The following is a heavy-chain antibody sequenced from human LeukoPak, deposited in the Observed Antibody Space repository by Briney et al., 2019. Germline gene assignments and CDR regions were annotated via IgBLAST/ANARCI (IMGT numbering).Heavy chain of an antibody. CDR1: GGSFSGYY. J-gene: IGHJ5*02. CDR3: ARVVAATWWFDP. CDR2: IYYSGIT. D-gene: IGHD2-15*01. Sequence: PSETLSLTCAVYGGSFSGYYWSWIRQPPGKGLEWIGNIYYSGITYYNPSLKSRVTISVDTSKNQFSLKLNSVTAADTAVYYCARVVAATWWFDPWGQGTLVTVSS. V-gene: IGHV4-34*01.